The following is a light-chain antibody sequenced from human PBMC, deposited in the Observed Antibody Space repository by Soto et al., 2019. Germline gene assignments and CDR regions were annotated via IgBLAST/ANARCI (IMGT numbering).Light chain of an antibody. V-gene: IGKV3-20*01. CDR2: GAS. J-gene: IGKJ4*01. Sequence: EIVLTQSPGTLSLSPGERATLSCRASQSVSSSYLAWYQQKPGQAPRRLIYGASSRATGIPDRFSGSGSGTDFTLTISRLEPEDFATYDCQQSYSTPPTFGGGTQVEIK. CDR1: QSVSSSY. CDR3: QQSYSTPPT.